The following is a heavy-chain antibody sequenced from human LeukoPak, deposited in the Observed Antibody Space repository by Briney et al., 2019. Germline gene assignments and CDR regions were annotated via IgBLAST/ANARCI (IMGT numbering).Heavy chain of an antibody. CDR3: ARDNNWNYPDY. CDR1: GFTFSSSL. D-gene: IGHD1-7*01. CDR2: ISSDGSST. Sequence: GGSLRLSCAASGFTFSSSLMHWVRQAPGKGLVWVSRISSDGSSTRYADSVKGRFTISRDNAKNTLFLQMNRLRAEDTAVYYCARDNNWNYPDYWGKGTLVTVSS. J-gene: IGHJ4*02. V-gene: IGHV3-74*01.